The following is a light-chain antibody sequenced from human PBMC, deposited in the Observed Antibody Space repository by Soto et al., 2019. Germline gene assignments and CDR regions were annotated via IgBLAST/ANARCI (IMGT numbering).Light chain of an antibody. J-gene: IGLJ1*01. CDR1: SSDVGGYNF. Sequence: QSVLAQPASVSGSPGQSITISCTRTSSDVGGYNFVSWYQQHPGKAPKLIIYEVSHRPSGVSNRFSGSKSGNTASLTISGLQAEDEADYYCSSYTSSSPLYVFGTGTKVTVL. CDR2: EVS. V-gene: IGLV2-14*01. CDR3: SSYTSSSPLYV.